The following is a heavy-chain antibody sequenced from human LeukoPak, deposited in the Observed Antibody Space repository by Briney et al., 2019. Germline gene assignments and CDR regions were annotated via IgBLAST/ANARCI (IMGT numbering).Heavy chain of an antibody. V-gene: IGHV3-23*01. CDR1: GFTFSTFA. CDR3: ATDYYVSGTYYRLFY. Sequence: GGSLRLSCAASGFTFSTFAMIWVRQPPGKGLEWVSSIFPSGGEIHYADSVRGRFTISRDNSKSTLSLQMNSLRAEDTAISYCATDYYVSGTYYRLFYWGQGTLVTVSS. J-gene: IGHJ4*02. CDR2: IFPSGGEI. D-gene: IGHD3-10*01.